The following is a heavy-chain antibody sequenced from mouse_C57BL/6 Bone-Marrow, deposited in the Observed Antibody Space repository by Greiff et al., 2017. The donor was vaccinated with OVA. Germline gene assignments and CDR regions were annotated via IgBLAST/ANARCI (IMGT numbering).Heavy chain of an antibody. V-gene: IGHV1-81*01. CDR1: GYTFTSYC. CDR3: ARGGYYDYDVGFAY. J-gene: IGHJ3*01. D-gene: IGHD2-4*01. Sequence: QVQLKQSGAELARPGASVKLSCKASGYTFTSYCISWVKQRTGQGLEWIGEIYPRSGNTYYNEKFKGKATLTADKSSSTAYMELRSLTSEDSAVYFCARGGYYDYDVGFAYWGQGTLVTVSA. CDR2: IYPRSGNT.